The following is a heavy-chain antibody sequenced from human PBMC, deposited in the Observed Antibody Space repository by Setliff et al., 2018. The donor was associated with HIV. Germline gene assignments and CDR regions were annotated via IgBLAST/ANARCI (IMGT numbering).Heavy chain of an antibody. CDR3: ARGWSGAFDI. D-gene: IGHD2-8*01. Sequence: PGGSLRLSCAASGFTFSSYSMNWVRQAPGKGLEWVSYISTVSSSIYYADSVKGRFTISRDNAKNSLYLQMNSLRAEDTAVYYCARGWSGAFDIWGQGTMVTVSS. V-gene: IGHV3-48*01. CDR2: ISTVSSSI. CDR1: GFTFSSYS. J-gene: IGHJ3*02.